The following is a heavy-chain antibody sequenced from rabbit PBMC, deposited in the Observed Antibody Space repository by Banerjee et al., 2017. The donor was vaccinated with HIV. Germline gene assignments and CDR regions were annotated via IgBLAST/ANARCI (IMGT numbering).Heavy chain of an antibody. V-gene: IGHV1S40*01. D-gene: IGHD2-1*01. CDR3: ARDDDYGIRGYGL. CDR1: GFSFSSYHY. Sequence: QSLEESGGDLVKPGASLTLTCTASGFSFSSYHYMCWVRQAPGKGLEWIACIYGGSGGSSYYATWAKGRFTISKTSSTTVTLQVTSLTAADMATYFCARDDDYGIRGYGLWGPGTLVTVS. CDR2: IYGGSGGSS. J-gene: IGHJ4*01.